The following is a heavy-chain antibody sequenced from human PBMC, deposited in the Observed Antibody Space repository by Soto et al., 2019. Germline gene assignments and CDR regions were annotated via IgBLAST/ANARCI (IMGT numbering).Heavy chain of an antibody. J-gene: IGHJ5*02. CDR2: IWPDGNDK. Sequence: PGGSLRLSCTGSGFTFSSFALHWVRQAQGKGLEWVAIIWPDGNDKYYADSVKGRFTISSDNSKSTLSLQMNSLRAEDTAVYYCVRGSSCSNGVRYNLGWFGPWGQGTLVTVSS. CDR3: VRGSSCSNGVRYNLGWFGP. CDR1: GFTFSSFA. V-gene: IGHV3-33*08. D-gene: IGHD2-8*01.